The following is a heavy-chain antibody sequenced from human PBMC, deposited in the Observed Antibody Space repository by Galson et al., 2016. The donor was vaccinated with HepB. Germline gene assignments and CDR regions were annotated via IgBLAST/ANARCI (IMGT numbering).Heavy chain of an antibody. D-gene: IGHD4-23*01. CDR1: GGSISSGGYS. V-gene: IGHV4-30-2*01. Sequence: TLSLTCAVSGGSISSGGYSWSWIRQPPGKGLEWIGYIYHSGSTYYNPSLKRRVTISVDRSKNQFSLKLSSVTAADTAVYYCARAPVVHYTNWFDPWGQGTLLTVSS. CDR2: IYHSGST. J-gene: IGHJ5*02. CDR3: ARAPVVHYTNWFDP.